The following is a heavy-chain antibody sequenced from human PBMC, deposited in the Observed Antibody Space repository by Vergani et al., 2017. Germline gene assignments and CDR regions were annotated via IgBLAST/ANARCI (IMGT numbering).Heavy chain of an antibody. V-gene: IGHV4-39*07. CDR2: IYYSGSN. J-gene: IGHJ6*02. Sequence: QLQLQESGPGLVKPSETLSLTCTVSGGSISSSSYYWGWIRQPPGKGLEWIGSIYYSGSNYYNPSLKSLVTISVETSKNQVSLKLSSVTAADTAVYYCGRGGDYCYYYGMDVWGQGTTVTVSS. CDR1: GGSISSSSYY. D-gene: IGHD2-21*02. CDR3: GRGGDYCYYYGMDV.